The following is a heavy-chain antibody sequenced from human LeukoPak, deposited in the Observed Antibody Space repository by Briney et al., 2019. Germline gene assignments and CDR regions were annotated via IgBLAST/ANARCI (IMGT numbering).Heavy chain of an antibody. CDR2: ISSSSSYI. J-gene: IGHJ4*02. V-gene: IGHV3-21*01. Sequence: PGGSLRLSFAASGFTFSSYSMNSVRQAPGKGLEWVSSISSSSSYINYADSVKGRFTISRDNAKNSLYLQMNSLRAEDTSVYYCAREAYFYVSGSNLTGEYGFDYWGQGALVTVSS. CDR3: AREAYFYVSGSNLTGEYGFDY. CDR1: GFTFSSYS. D-gene: IGHD3-10*01.